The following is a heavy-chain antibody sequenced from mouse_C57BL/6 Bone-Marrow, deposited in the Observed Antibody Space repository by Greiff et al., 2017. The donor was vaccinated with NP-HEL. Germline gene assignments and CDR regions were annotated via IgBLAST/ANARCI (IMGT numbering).Heavy chain of an antibody. CDR1: GFTFSSYG. D-gene: IGHD4-1*01. CDR3: ARHGETGTGNPAMDY. V-gene: IGHV5-6*01. CDR2: ISSGGSYT. J-gene: IGHJ4*01. Sequence: EVQGVESGGDLVKPGGSLKLSCAASGFTFSSYGMSWVRQTPDKRLEWVATISSGGSYTYYPDSVKGRFTISRDNAKNTLYLQMSSLKSEDTAMYYCARHGETGTGNPAMDYWGQGTSVTVSS.